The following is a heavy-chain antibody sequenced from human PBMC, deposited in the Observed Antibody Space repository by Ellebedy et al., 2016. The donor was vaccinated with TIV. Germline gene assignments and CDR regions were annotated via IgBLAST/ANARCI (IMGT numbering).Heavy chain of an antibody. Sequence: SETLSLXXTVSGGSISSSSYYWGWIRQPPGKGLEWIGSIYYSGSTYYNPSLKSRVTISVDTSKNQFSLKLSSVTAADTAVYYCARHPRSANWFNPWGQGTLVTVSS. CDR1: GGSISSSSYY. V-gene: IGHV4-39*01. J-gene: IGHJ5*02. CDR3: ARHPRSANWFNP. CDR2: IYYSGST.